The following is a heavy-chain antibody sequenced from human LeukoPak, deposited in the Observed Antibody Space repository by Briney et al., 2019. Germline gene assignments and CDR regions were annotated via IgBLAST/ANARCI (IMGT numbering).Heavy chain of an antibody. D-gene: IGHD3-9*01. CDR2: IISSGTYI. CDR1: GFSFGSYS. Sequence: GGSLRLSCAASGFSFGSYSMNWVRQAPGKGLEWVSSIISSGTYIYYADSVKGRFTISRDNARNSLSLEMNSLRAEDTAVYYCARDGDILTGYYFDYWGQGTLVTVSS. V-gene: IGHV3-21*01. J-gene: IGHJ4*02. CDR3: ARDGDILTGYYFDY.